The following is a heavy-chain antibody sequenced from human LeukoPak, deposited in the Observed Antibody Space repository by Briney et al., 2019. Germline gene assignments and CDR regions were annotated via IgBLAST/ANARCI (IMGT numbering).Heavy chain of an antibody. J-gene: IGHJ6*03. CDR1: GYTFTSYD. D-gene: IGHD2-2*02. Sequence: GASVKVSCKASGYTFTSYDINWVRQATGQGLEWMGWMNPNSGNTGYAQKFQGRVTITRNTSISTAYMELSSLRSEDTAVYYCARGEYQLLYFYYYYYMDVWAKGPRSPSP. CDR3: ARGEYQLLYFYYYYYMDV. V-gene: IGHV1-8*03. CDR2: MNPNSGNT.